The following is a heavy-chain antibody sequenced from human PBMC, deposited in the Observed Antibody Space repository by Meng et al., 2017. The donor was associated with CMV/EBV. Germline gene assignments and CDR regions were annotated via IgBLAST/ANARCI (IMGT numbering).Heavy chain of an antibody. V-gene: IGHV4-34*01. CDR3: ARGMSGRYGYYYYYYGKDV. J-gene: IGHJ6*02. D-gene: IGHD3-3*01. CDR2: INHSGST. CDR1: GGPFSGYY. Sequence: SETLSLTCAVYGGPFSGYYWSWIRQPPGKGLEWIEEINHSGSTNYNPSLKSLVTISADASKNQFSLKLSSVTAADAAAYYCARGMSGRYGYYYYYYGKDVWGQGTTVTVSS.